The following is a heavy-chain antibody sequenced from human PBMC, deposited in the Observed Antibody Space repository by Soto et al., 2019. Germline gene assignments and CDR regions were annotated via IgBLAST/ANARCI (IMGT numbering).Heavy chain of an antibody. Sequence: LRLSCTALTGYAMSWVRRGPGKGLEWISTISPTGNTHYADSVEGRFTISRDDSKNTFYLQMNNLRADDTGVYYCARDPSTGHADLWGQGTLVTVSS. J-gene: IGHJ5*02. D-gene: IGHD3-9*01. CDR1: TGYA. CDR2: ISPTGNT. V-gene: IGHV3-23*01. CDR3: ARDPSTGHADL.